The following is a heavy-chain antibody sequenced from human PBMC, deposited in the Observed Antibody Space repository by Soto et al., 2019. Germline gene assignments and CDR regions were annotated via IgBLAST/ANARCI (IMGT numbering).Heavy chain of an antibody. Sequence: ASAKFPFNTSGYSFIKNAIHWVRQAPGQRPEWMGWINVGTNKTKYSENFQGRVTITTDTSASTAYMELTSLGSEDTAVYYCARLEGGVKLEYWGHGTRVNVSS. J-gene: IGHJ4*01. V-gene: IGHV1-3*01. CDR3: ARLEGGVKLEY. CDR1: GYSFIKNA. CDR2: INVGTNKT. D-gene: IGHD1-1*01.